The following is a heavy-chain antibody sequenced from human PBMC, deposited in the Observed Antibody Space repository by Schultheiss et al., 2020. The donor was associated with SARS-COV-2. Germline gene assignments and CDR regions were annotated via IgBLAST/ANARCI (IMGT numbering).Heavy chain of an antibody. CDR3: ARVPDTYYDSSGYPVLDV. CDR1: GGSISSYY. V-gene: IGHV4-59*01. J-gene: IGHJ6*02. D-gene: IGHD3-22*01. CDR2: IYYSGST. Sequence: SQTLSLTCTVSGGSISSYYWSWIRQPPGKGLEWIGYIYYSGSTNYNPSLKSRVTISVDTSKNQFSLKLSSVTAADTAVYYCARVPDTYYDSSGYPVLDVWGQGAAVTVSS.